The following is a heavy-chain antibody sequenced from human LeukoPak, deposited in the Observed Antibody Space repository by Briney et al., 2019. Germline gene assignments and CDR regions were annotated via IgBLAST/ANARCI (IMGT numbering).Heavy chain of an antibody. D-gene: IGHD6-6*01. CDR3: ARAYSSSSGRPFDY. CDR2: IYYTGTT. V-gene: IGHV4-59*11. Sequence: PSETLSLTCSVTGGSISSHYWSWIRQPPGKELEWIGYIYYTGTTNYKPSLKSRVTISVDTSKNQFSLNLTSVTAADTAVYYCARAYSSSSGRPFDYWGQGTLVTVSS. J-gene: IGHJ4*02. CDR1: GGSISSHY.